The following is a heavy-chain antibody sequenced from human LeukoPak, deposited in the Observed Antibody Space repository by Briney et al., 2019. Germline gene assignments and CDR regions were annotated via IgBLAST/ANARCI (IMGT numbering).Heavy chain of an antibody. CDR1: GGSISSSSYY. D-gene: IGHD5-18*01. Sequence: SETLSLTCTVSGGSISSSSYYWGWIRQPPGKGLEWIGSIYYRGSTYYNPSLKSRVTISVDTSKNQFSLKLSSVTAADTAVYCCARRDTAMVTLDYWGQGTLVTVSS. J-gene: IGHJ4*02. CDR2: IYYRGST. V-gene: IGHV4-39*01. CDR3: ARRDTAMVTLDY.